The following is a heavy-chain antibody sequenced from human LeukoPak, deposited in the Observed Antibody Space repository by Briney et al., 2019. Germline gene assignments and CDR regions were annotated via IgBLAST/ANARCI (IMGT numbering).Heavy chain of an antibody. CDR2: IYYSGST. V-gene: IGHV4-39*07. Sequence: PSETLSLTCTVSGGSISSSGYYWGWIRQPPGKGLEWIGSIYYSGSTYYNPSLKSRVTISVDTSKNQFSLKLSSVTAADTAVYYCARVGSRWLQPTFDYWGQGTLATVSS. CDR1: GGSISSSGYY. J-gene: IGHJ4*02. D-gene: IGHD5-24*01. CDR3: ARVGSRWLQPTFDY.